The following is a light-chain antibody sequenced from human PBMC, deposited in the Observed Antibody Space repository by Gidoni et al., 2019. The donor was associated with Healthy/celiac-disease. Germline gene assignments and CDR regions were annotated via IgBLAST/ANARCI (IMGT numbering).Light chain of an antibody. J-gene: IGKJ4*01. Sequence: EIVLTQSPATLSLSPGERATLSCRASQSVSSYLAWYQQKPGQAPRLLLYDASTRATGLPARFSGRVSGTDFTLTISSLEPEAFAVSFCQPRRNWPRGPLTFGGGTKVEIK. V-gene: IGKV3-11*01. CDR2: DAS. CDR1: QSVSSY. CDR3: QPRRNWPRGPLT.